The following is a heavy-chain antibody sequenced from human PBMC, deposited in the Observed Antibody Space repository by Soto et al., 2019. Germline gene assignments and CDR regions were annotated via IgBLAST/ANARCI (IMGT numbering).Heavy chain of an antibody. CDR2: IIPIFGTA. V-gene: IGHV1-69*13. D-gene: IGHD4-17*01. CDR1: GGTFSSYA. Sequence: SVKVSCKASGGTFSSYAISWVRQAPGQGLEWMGGIIPIFGTANYAQKFQGRVTITADESTSTAYMELSSLRSEDTAVYYCARYNYGDYALDAYWGQGTLVTVSS. J-gene: IGHJ4*02. CDR3: ARYNYGDYALDAY.